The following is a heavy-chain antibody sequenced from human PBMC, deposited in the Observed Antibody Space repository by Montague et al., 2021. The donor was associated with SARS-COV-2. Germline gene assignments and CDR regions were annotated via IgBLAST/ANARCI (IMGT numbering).Heavy chain of an antibody. J-gene: IGHJ1*01. CDR2: ISDDGSNK. CDR1: GFTFSSYA. Sequence: SLRLSCAASGFTFSSYAMHWVRQAPGKGLEWVAVISDDGSNKYYADSVKGRFTISRDNSKNTLYLQMNSLRAEDTAVYYCARRENYGSGSHFQHWGQGTLVTVSS. D-gene: IGHD3-10*01. CDR3: ARRENYGSGSHFQH. V-gene: IGHV3-30-3*01.